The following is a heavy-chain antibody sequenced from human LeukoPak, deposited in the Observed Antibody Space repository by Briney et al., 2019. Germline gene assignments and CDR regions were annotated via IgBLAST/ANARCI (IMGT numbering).Heavy chain of an antibody. CDR1: GFTFSDYY. CDR3: ARAPGHSSGYWDYYYYMDV. V-gene: IGHV3-11*04. D-gene: IGHD3-22*01. J-gene: IGHJ6*03. CDR2: ISSSGSTI. Sequence: GGSLRLSCAASGFTFSDYYMSWIRQAPGKGLEWVSYISSSGSTIYYADSVKGRFTISRDNAKNSLYLQMNSLRAEDTAVYYCARAPGHSSGYWDYYYYMDVWGKGTTVTVSS.